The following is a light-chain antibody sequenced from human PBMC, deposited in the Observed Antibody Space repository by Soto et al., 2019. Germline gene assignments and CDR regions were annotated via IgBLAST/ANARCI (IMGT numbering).Light chain of an antibody. J-gene: IGLJ2*01. Sequence: FMLTQPHSVSESPGKTVTISCTRSSGSIDSNYVQWYQQRPGSAPTTVIFEDNQRPSGVPDRFSGSIDSSSNSASLTISGLKTEDEADYYCQSYDSSIVVFGGGTQLTVL. V-gene: IGLV6-57*04. CDR3: QSYDSSIVV. CDR2: EDN. CDR1: SGSIDSNY.